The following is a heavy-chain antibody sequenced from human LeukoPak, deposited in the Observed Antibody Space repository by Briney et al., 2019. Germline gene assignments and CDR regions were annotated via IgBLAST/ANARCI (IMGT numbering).Heavy chain of an antibody. V-gene: IGHV5-51*01. D-gene: IGHD2-2*02. CDR2: VYPADSDT. Sequence: GESLKISCRASGYSFLSYWIGWVRQMPGQGLEWMGSVYPADSDTRYSPSFQGHVTISADKSISTAFLQWNSLQSSDSGIYFCARTQGLYGAADYWGQGTLVISSS. CDR1: GYSFLSYW. J-gene: IGHJ4*02. CDR3: ARTQGLYGAADY.